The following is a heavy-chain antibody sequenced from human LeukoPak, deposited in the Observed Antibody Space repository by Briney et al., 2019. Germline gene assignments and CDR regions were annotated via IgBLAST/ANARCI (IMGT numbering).Heavy chain of an antibody. CDR3: AKSIEELIRGTYYYYSYMDV. CDR2: ISGSGANT. D-gene: IGHD1-7*01. J-gene: IGHJ6*03. V-gene: IGHV3-23*01. CDR1: GLTFSSHA. Sequence: GGSLRLSCAASGLTFSSHAMTWVRHAPGKGLEWVAVISGSGANTYYADSVKGRFTISRDNSNNTLYLQMRSLGTEDAAVYYCAKSIEELIRGTYYYYSYMDVWGKGTTVIVSS.